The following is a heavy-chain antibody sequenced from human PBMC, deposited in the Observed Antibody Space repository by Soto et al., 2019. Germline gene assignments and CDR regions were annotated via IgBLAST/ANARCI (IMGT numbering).Heavy chain of an antibody. CDR3: AHEMGYYDYVWGSYRYQYYFDY. V-gene: IGHV2-5*02. D-gene: IGHD3-16*02. Sequence: QITLKESGPTLVKPTQTLTLTCTFSGFSLSTSGVGVGWIRQPPGKALEWLALIYWDDDKRYSPSLKSRLTITKDTSKNQVVLTMTIMDPVDTATYYCAHEMGYYDYVWGSYRYQYYFDYWGQGTLVTVSS. J-gene: IGHJ4*02. CDR2: IYWDDDK. CDR1: GFSLSTSGVG.